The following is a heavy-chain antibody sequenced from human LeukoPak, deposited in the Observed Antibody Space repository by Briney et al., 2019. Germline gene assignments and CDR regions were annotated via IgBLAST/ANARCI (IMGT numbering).Heavy chain of an antibody. J-gene: IGHJ4*02. Sequence: GESLKISCKGSGYSFTNYWIGWVRQMPGKGLEWMGIIYPGDSETRYSPSFQGQVTISADKSISTAYLQWSSLKASDTAMYYCARRRDLYSGSYYPFDCWGQGTLVTVSS. V-gene: IGHV5-51*01. D-gene: IGHD1-26*01. CDR3: ARRRDLYSGSYYPFDC. CDR2: IYPGDSET. CDR1: GYSFTNYW.